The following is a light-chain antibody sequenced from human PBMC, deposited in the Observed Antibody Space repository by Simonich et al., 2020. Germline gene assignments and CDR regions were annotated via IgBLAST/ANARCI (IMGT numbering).Light chain of an antibody. Sequence: QSALTQPASLSGSPGQSITISCTGTSSDVGSYNLVSWYQQHPGKAPKPIIYEGSKRPSGVSNRFSGSKSGNTASLTISGLQAEDEADYYCCSYAGSSTVVFGGGTKLTVL. CDR3: CSYAGSSTVV. CDR2: EGS. CDR1: SSDVGSYNL. J-gene: IGLJ2*01. V-gene: IGLV2-23*01.